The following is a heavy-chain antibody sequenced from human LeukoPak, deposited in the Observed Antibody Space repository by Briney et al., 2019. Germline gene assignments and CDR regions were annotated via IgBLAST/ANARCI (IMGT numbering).Heavy chain of an antibody. V-gene: IGHV3-23*01. CDR1: GFTFSSYA. CDR2: ISGSGGST. D-gene: IGHD3-9*01. Sequence: GGSLRLSCAASGFTFSSYAMSWVRQAPGKGLEWVSDISGSGGSTYYADSVKGRFTISRDNSKNTLYLQMNSLRAEDTAVYYCAKDFDILTGVTIDYWGQGTLVTVSS. J-gene: IGHJ4*02. CDR3: AKDFDILTGVTIDY.